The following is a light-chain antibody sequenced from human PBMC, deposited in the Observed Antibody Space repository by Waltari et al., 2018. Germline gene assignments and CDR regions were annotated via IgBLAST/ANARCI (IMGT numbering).Light chain of an antibody. V-gene: IGKV1-33*01. CDR3: QQYDTFPYT. CDR1: HDITNY. J-gene: IGKJ2*01. Sequence: DFQMTQSPSSLSASLWDRVTITCQTSHDITNYLNWYHQKPGQAPKLLISDASSLKTGVPSRFSGTGSGTHFTFTISNLQPEDIGTYYCQQYDTFPYTFGQGTKLEMK. CDR2: DAS.